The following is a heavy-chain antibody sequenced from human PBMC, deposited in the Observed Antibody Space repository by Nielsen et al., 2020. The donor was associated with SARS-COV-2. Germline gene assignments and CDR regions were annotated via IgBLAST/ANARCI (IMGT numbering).Heavy chain of an antibody. CDR1: GGSRSSYY. V-gene: IGHV4-59*01. CDR3: ARAVPGYYYGMDV. Sequence: SETLSLTCTVSGGSRSSYYWSWIRQPPGKGLEWIGYIYYSGNTYYNPSLKSRVTISLDTSKNRFSLKLSSVTAADTAVYYCARAVPGYYYGMDVWGQGTTVTVSS. J-gene: IGHJ6*02. CDR2: IYYSGNT. D-gene: IGHD3-10*01.